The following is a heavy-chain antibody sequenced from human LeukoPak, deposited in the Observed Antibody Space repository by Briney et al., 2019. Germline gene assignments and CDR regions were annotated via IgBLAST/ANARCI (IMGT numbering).Heavy chain of an antibody. D-gene: IGHD2-2*01. CDR1: GYTFTGYY. Sequence: ASVKVSCKASGYTFTGYYMHWVRQAPGQGLEWMGWINPNSGGTNYAQKFQGRVTMTRDTSISTAYMELSRLRSDDTAVYYCARGPDIVVVPAAIDFDYWGQGTLVTVSS. J-gene: IGHJ4*02. CDR3: ARGPDIVVVPAAIDFDY. CDR2: INPNSGGT. V-gene: IGHV1-2*02.